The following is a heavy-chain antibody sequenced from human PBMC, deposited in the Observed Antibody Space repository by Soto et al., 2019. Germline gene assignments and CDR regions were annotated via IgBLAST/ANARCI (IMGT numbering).Heavy chain of an antibody. CDR2: IYYSGST. CDR1: GGSISSSSYY. D-gene: IGHD3-10*01. V-gene: IGHV4-39*01. J-gene: IGHJ3*02. CDR3: AGHASFFPCVGLGAFDI. Sequence: QLQLQESGPGLVKPSETLSLTCTVSGGSISSSSYYWGWIRQPPGKGLEWIGSIYYSGSTYYNPSLKSRVAMSVDTSKNQFTLSLGYVAAADTACYYCAGHASFFPCVGLGAFDIWGQGTMVTASS.